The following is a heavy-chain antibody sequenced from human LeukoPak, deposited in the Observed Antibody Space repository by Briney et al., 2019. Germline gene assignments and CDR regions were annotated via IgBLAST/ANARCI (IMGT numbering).Heavy chain of an antibody. CDR3: VGDYGSGSYRFDF. CDR2: IYHSGST. Sequence: SETLSLTCTVSGYSISSGYYWGWIRQPPGKGLEWIGSIYHSGSTYYNPSLKSRVTISVDTSRNQVSLNLNSVTAADTAMYYCVGDYGSGSYRFDFWGQGTLVTVSS. CDR1: GYSISSGYY. V-gene: IGHV4-38-2*02. D-gene: IGHD3-10*01. J-gene: IGHJ4*02.